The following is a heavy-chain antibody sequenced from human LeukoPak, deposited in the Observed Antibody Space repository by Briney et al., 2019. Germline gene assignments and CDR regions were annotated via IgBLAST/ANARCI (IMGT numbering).Heavy chain of an antibody. V-gene: IGHV4-39*07. Sequence: KPSETLSLTCTVSGGSISSSSYYWGWIRQPPGKGLEWIGSIYYSGSTYYNPSLKSRVTISVDTSKNQFSLKLSSVTAADTAVYYCARMAGSSDIEYFQHWGQGTLVTVSS. CDR3: ARMAGSSDIEYFQH. CDR1: GGSISSSSYY. CDR2: IYYSGST. J-gene: IGHJ1*01. D-gene: IGHD1-26*01.